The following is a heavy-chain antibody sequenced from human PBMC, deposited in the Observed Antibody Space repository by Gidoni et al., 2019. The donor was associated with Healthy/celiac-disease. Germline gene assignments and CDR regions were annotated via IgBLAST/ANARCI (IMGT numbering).Heavy chain of an antibody. CDR3: ARACPDYYGTWVYYYYYMDV. J-gene: IGHJ6*03. D-gene: IGHD3-22*01. CDR1: GGSFSGYY. Sequence: QVQLQQWGAGLLKPSATLSLTGAVYGGSFSGYYWSWIRQPPGKGLEWIGEINHIGSTNYNPSLKSRVTISVDTSKNQVSLKLSSVTAADAAVYYCARACPDYYGTWVYYYYYMDVWGKGTTVTVSS. CDR2: INHIGST. V-gene: IGHV4-34*01.